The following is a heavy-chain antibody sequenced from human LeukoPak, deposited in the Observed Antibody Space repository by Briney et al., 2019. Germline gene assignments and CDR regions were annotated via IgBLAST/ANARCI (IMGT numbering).Heavy chain of an antibody. V-gene: IGHV3-30-3*01. CDR2: ISHDGSNK. J-gene: IGHJ3*01. D-gene: IGHD3-22*01. CDR3: ARASYHHDSSNSKGAFDV. Sequence: GRSLRLSCAASGFTFGSYAMHWVRQAPGKGLEWVAVISHDGSNKYNADSAKGRFTISRDNSKNTLYLQMNSLRAEDTAVYYCARASYHHDSSNSKGAFDVWGQGTMVTVSS. CDR1: GFTFGSYA.